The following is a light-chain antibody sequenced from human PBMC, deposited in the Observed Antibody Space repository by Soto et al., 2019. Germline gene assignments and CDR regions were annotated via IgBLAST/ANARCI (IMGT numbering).Light chain of an antibody. CDR2: GTS. CDR3: QRYGTLPPRYT. J-gene: IGKJ2*01. CDR1: QRMSSNY. Sequence: DIQMTQSPSSLSASVGDRATLSCRASQRMSSNYLAWYQQKPGQAPRLLIYGTSSRATGIPDRFSGSGSGTDFTLTISRLEPEDAAVYYCQRYGTLPPRYTFGQGTKVDIK. V-gene: IGKV3-20*01.